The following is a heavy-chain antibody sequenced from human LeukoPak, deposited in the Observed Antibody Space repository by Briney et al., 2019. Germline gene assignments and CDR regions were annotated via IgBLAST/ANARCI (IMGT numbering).Heavy chain of an antibody. D-gene: IGHD2-15*01. J-gene: IGHJ4*02. Sequence: GGSLRLSCAASGFTFSSYWMTWVRQAPGKGLEWVASIKQDGSGKYYVDSVKGRFTISRDNAENSLYLQMHSLRAEDTAVYYCARDGGYCSGGTCYSTHWGQGTLVIVSS. CDR2: IKQDGSGK. CDR3: ARDGGYCSGGTCYSTH. V-gene: IGHV3-7*03. CDR1: GFTFSSYW.